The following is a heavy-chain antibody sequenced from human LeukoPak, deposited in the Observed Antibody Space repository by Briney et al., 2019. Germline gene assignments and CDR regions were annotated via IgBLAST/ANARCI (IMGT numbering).Heavy chain of an antibody. D-gene: IGHD3-10*01. CDR1: RFTFSTYW. CDR2: IKQDGSEK. CDR3: ARDLLWFGELLSAAFDI. J-gene: IGHJ3*02. V-gene: IGHV3-7*01. Sequence: GGSLRLSCAASRFTFSTYWMSWVRQAPGKGLEWVANIKQDGSEKYYVDSVKGRFTISRDNAKNSLYLQMNSLRAEDTAVYYCARDLLWFGELLSAAFDIWGQGTMVTVSS.